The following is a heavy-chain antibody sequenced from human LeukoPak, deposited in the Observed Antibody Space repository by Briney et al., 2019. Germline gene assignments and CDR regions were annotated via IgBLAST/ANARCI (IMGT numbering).Heavy chain of an antibody. CDR2: ISSRGSAI. CDR3: ARGSHDTGIPFVV. CDR1: GLTFSSLD. V-gene: IGHV3-48*03. D-gene: IGHD5-18*01. Sequence: PGGSLRLSCAASGLTFSSLDIKWGPQAPGKGLEWVSYISSRGSAIYYADSVKGRFTISRNNAKNSLYLQMNSLRADDTAVYYCARGSHDTGIPFVVGGQGTMVTVSS. J-gene: IGHJ3*01.